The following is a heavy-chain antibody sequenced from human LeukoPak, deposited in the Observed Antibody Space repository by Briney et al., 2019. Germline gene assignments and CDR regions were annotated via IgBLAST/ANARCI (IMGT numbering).Heavy chain of an antibody. V-gene: IGHV3-21*04. Sequence: MPGGSLRLSCAASGFTFSSYSMNWVRQAPGKGLEWVSSISSSSSYIYYADSVKGRFTISRDNSKNTLYLQMNSLRAEDTAVYYCAKDLRFGAHYFDYWGQGTLVTVSS. CDR1: GFTFSSYS. J-gene: IGHJ4*02. D-gene: IGHD3-10*01. CDR2: ISSSSSYI. CDR3: AKDLRFGAHYFDY.